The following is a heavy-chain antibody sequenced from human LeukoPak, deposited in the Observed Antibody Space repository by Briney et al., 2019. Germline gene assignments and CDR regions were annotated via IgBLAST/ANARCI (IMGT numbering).Heavy chain of an antibody. J-gene: IGHJ1*01. CDR3: TRDPRLREFES. D-gene: IGHD2-21*02. CDR2: ISSDGNNK. Sequence: PGRSLRLSCAASGFTFSSYAMHWVRQTPGKGLDWVALISSDGNNKYYANSVKGRFTISRDNSKNTLSLQMNSLRDDDTAVYYCTRDPRLREFESWGQGTLVTVSS. V-gene: IGHV3-30-3*01. CDR1: GFTFSSYA.